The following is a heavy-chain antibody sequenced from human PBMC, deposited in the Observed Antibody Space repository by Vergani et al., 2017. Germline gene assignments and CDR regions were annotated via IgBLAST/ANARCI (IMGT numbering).Heavy chain of an antibody. D-gene: IGHD7-27*01. Sequence: QVQLVQSGAEVKKPGSSVKVSCKASGGTFSSYAISWVRQAPGQGLEWMGGIIPILGIANYAQKFQGRVTNTADKSTSTAYMELSSLRSEDTAVYYCASTANWGMARDYWGQGTLVTVSS. CDR3: ASTANWGMARDY. CDR1: GGTFSSYA. J-gene: IGHJ4*02. CDR2: IIPILGIA. V-gene: IGHV1-69*09.